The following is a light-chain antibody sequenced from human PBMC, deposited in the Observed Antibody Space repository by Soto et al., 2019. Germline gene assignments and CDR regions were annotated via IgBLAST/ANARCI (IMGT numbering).Light chain of an antibody. J-gene: IGKJ4*01. CDR1: QSVSSN. Sequence: EIVMTQSPATLSVSPGERATLSCRASQSVSSNLAWYQQKPGQTPKLLIYVASTRATGSPARFSGSGYGTEFTLTISSLQSEDFAVYYCQQYNVWPVTFGGGNKVEFK. CDR2: VAS. V-gene: IGKV3-15*01. CDR3: QQYNVWPVT.